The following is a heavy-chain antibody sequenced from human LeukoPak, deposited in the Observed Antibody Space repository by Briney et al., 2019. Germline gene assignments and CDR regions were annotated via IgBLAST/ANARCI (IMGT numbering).Heavy chain of an antibody. CDR3: AKCPRYCSSSSCYGGYFDY. Sequence: PGGSLRLSCAASGFTFSSYAMSWVRQAPGKGLEWVSAISGSAKSTYYTDSVKGRFTISRDNSKSTTYLQMNSLRAEDTAVYYCAKCPRYCSSSSCYGGYFDYWGQGTLVTVSS. V-gene: IGHV3-23*01. CDR2: ISGSAKST. CDR1: GFTFSSYA. D-gene: IGHD2-2*01. J-gene: IGHJ4*02.